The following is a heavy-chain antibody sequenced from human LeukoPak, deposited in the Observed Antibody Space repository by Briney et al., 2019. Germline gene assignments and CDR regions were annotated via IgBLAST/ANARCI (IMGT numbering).Heavy chain of an antibody. Sequence: GASVKVSCKASGYTFTGYYMHWVRQAPGQGLEWMGWINPNSGGTNYAQKFQGRVTMTRDTSISTAYMELSRLRSDDTAVYYRARSTLGYCSGGSCSGFDYWGQGTLVTVSS. J-gene: IGHJ4*02. CDR2: INPNSGGT. V-gene: IGHV1-2*02. D-gene: IGHD2-15*01. CDR1: GYTFTGYY. CDR3: ARSTLGYCSGGSCSGFDY.